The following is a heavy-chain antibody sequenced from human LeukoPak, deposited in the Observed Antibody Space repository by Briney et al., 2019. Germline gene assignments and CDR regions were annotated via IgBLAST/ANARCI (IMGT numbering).Heavy chain of an antibody. D-gene: IGHD2-2*01. CDR1: GYSFTSYW. CDR2: IYPGDSDT. Sequence: GESLKISCKGSGYSFTSYWIGWGRQMPGKGLEWMGIIYPGDSDTRYSPSFQGQVTISADKSISTAYLQWSSLKASDTAMYYCARYFCSSTSCSNWFDPWGQGTLVTVSS. V-gene: IGHV5-51*01. CDR3: ARYFCSSTSCSNWFDP. J-gene: IGHJ5*02.